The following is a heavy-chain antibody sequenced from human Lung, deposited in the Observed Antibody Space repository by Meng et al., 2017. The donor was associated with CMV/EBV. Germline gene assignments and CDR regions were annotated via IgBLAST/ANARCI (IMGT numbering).Heavy chain of an antibody. D-gene: IGHD2-2*01. CDR2: IYYSGST. J-gene: IGHJ4*02. Sequence: GSLRLSCTVSGGSISSSSYYWGWIRQPPGKGLEWIGSIYYSGSTYYNPSLKSRVTISVDTSKNQFSLKLSSVTAADTAVYYCARDRDCSSTSCYDSVFWGQGTLVTAPQ. V-gene: IGHV4-39*07. CDR1: GGSISSSSYY. CDR3: ARDRDCSSTSCYDSVF.